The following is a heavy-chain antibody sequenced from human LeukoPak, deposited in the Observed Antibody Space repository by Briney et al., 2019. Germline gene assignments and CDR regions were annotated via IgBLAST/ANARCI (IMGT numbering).Heavy chain of an antibody. CDR2: IHFSGST. D-gene: IGHD3-16*01. CDR1: GGSISSYY. Sequence: SETLSLTCTVYGGSISSYYWGWIRQPPGKGLEWIGYIHFSGSTNYNPSLKSRVTVSDDKSKNQFSLKLSSVTAADTAVYYCARRDQFGAYDYWGQGTLVTVSS. V-gene: IGHV4-59*01. CDR3: ARRDQFGAYDY. J-gene: IGHJ4*02.